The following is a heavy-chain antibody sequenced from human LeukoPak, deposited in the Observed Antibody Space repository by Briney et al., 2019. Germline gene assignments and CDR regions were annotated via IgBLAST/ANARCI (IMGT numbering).Heavy chain of an antibody. CDR1: VGSFSVYY. CDR3: ARFSSSGDAFDI. CDR2: INHSGST. J-gene: IGHJ3*02. V-gene: IGHV4-34*01. D-gene: IGHD6-6*01. Sequence: PSETLSLTCAVYVGSFSVYYWSWIRQPPGKGLEWIGEINHSGSTNYNPSLKSRVTISVDTSKNQFSLKLSSVTAADTAVYYCARFSSSGDAFDIWGQGTMVTVSS.